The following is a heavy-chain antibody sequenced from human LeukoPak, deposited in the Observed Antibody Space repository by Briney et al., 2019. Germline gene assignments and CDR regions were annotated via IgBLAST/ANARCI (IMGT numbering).Heavy chain of an antibody. D-gene: IGHD6-19*01. CDR1: GFTFSACE. Sequence: GGSLRLSCAISGFTFSACELTWVRQAPGKGLEWVSYISSSGSTIYYADSVKGRFTISRDNAKNSLYLQMNSLRAEDTAVYYCARDPSYSSGWRTGPDAFDIWGQGTMVTVSS. J-gene: IGHJ3*02. V-gene: IGHV3-48*03. CDR3: ARDPSYSSGWRTGPDAFDI. CDR2: ISSSGSTI.